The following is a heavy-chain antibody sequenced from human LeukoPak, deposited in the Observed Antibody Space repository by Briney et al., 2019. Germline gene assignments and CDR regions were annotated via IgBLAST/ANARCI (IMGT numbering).Heavy chain of an antibody. Sequence: SETLSLTCAVYGGSFSGYYWSWIRQPPGKGLEWIGEINHSGSTNYNPSLKSRVTTSVDTSKNQFSLKLSSVTAADTAVYYCARVRRGYYGSGSYFRGWFDPWGQGTLVTVSS. CDR3: ARVRRGYYGSGSYFRGWFDP. CDR1: GGSFSGYY. J-gene: IGHJ5*02. D-gene: IGHD3-10*01. V-gene: IGHV4-34*01. CDR2: INHSGST.